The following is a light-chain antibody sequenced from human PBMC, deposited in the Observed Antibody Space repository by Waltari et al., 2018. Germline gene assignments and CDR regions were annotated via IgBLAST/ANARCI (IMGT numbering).Light chain of an antibody. CDR3: SSYRSRSTWV. CDR2: DVT. Sequence: QSALTQPASVSGSPGQSITIPCTGTSSDIGVYNFISWYQQQSGKAPRVLIYDVTKRPSGVSNRFSGSKSGNTASLTISGLQAEDEADYYCSSYRSRSTWVFGGGTKVTVL. J-gene: IGLJ3*02. V-gene: IGLV2-14*03. CDR1: SSDIGVYNF.